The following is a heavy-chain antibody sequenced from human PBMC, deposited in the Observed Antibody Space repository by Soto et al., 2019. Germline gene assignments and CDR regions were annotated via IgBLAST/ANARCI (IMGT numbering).Heavy chain of an antibody. J-gene: IGHJ4*02. D-gene: IGHD3-10*01. CDR3: AGVMVRGANDY. V-gene: IGHV1-58*02. Sequence: GASVKVSCKASGFTFTSSAMQWVRQARGQCLEWIGWIVVGSGNTNYAQKFQERVTITGDISTSTAYMELSSLRSEDTAVYYCAGVMVRGANDYWGQGTLVTVSS. CDR1: GFTFTSSA. CDR2: IVVGSGNT.